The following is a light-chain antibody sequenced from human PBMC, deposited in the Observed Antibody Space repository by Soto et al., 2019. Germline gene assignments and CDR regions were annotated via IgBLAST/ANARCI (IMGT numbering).Light chain of an antibody. CDR1: QSVSSSY. CDR2: AAS. Sequence: EIVLTQSPGTLSLSPGERATLSCRASQSVSSSYLAWYQQKPGQPPRLLIYAASSRATGIPDRFSGSGSGTDFTLTISRLEAEDCAVYYCQQYEDSLYTFGQGTKLEIK. V-gene: IGKV3-20*01. J-gene: IGKJ2*01. CDR3: QQYEDSLYT.